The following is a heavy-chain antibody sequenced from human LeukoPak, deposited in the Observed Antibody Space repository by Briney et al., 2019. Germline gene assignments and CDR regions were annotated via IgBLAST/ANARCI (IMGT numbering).Heavy chain of an antibody. D-gene: IGHD1-1*01. CDR3: AREDLEEYYYYYGMDV. J-gene: IGHJ6*02. V-gene: IGHV3-21*01. CDR2: ISSSSSYI. CDR1: RFTFSSYS. Sequence: PGGSLRLSCAASRFTFSSYSMNWVRQAPGKGLEWVSSISSSSSYIYYADSVKGRFTISRDNAKNSLYLQMNSLRAEDTAVYYCAREDLEEYYYYYGMDVWGQGTTVTVSS.